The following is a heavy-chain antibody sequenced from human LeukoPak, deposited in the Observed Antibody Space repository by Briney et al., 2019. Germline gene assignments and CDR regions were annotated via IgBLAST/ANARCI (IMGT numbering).Heavy chain of an antibody. V-gene: IGHV3-7*01. CDR1: GFTVTTYW. J-gene: IGHJ4*02. D-gene: IGHD3-22*01. Sequence: GGSLRLSCAAAGFTVTTYWMGWIRQTPGKWLEWVAKIKPDGSEKSYVDSVKGRFTISRDNAKNSVFLQMDSLRVEDTALYYCARGQLADSYWGQGALVTVSS. CDR3: ARGQLADSY. CDR2: IKPDGSEK.